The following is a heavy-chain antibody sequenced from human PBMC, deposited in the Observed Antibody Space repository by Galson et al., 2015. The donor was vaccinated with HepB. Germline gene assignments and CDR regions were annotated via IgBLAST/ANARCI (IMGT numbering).Heavy chain of an antibody. CDR3: AREGVLAAATYDY. V-gene: IGHV3-30-3*01. Sequence: SLRLSCAASGFTFSSYAMHWVRQAPGKGLEWVAVISYDGSNKYYADSVKGRFTISRDNSKNTLYLQMNSLRAEDTAVYYCAREGVLAAATYDYWGQGTLVTVSS. D-gene: IGHD6-13*01. J-gene: IGHJ4*02. CDR2: ISYDGSNK. CDR1: GFTFSSYA.